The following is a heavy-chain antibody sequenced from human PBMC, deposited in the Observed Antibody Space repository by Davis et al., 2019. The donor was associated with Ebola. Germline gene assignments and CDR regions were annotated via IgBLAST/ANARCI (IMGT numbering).Heavy chain of an antibody. V-gene: IGHV4-34*01. CDR2: INHSGST. Sequence: MPSETLSLTCAVYGGSFSGYYWSWIRQPPGKGLEWIGEINHSGSTNYNPSLKSRVTISVDTSKNQFSLKLSSVTAADTAVYYCARVILWFGELSIDPWGQGTLVTVSS. CDR3: ARVILWFGELSIDP. D-gene: IGHD3-10*01. CDR1: GGSFSGYY. J-gene: IGHJ5*02.